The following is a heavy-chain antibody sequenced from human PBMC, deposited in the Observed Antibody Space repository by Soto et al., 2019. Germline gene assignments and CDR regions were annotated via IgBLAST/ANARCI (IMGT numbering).Heavy chain of an antibody. CDR3: ARELRDEFGHPVGFDI. J-gene: IGHJ3*02. D-gene: IGHD3-10*01. Sequence: QVRLQESGPRLVKPSQTLTHTCTVSGDSINSGDYYWNWIRQPPGKGLEWIGYVYYSGSTYYNSSLRSRLSISLDTSKTQFSLSLGSVTAADTAMYYCARELRDEFGHPVGFDIWGHGTPVTVSS. CDR2: VYYSGST. CDR1: GDSINSGDYY. V-gene: IGHV4-30-4*01.